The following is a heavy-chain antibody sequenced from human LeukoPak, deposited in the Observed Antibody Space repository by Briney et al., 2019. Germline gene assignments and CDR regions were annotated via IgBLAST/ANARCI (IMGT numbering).Heavy chain of an antibody. CDR1: GFTLSRYW. CDR3: ARESFAARWD. J-gene: IGHJ4*02. D-gene: IGHD6-6*01. V-gene: IGHV3-7*01. Sequence: GRSLRLSCAASGFTLSRYWMSWVRQAPGKGLEWVANIKQDGSQKSYVDSVKGRFTISRDNANNLLYLQMNSLRAEDTAVYYCARESFAARWDWGQGTLVTVSS. CDR2: IKQDGSQK.